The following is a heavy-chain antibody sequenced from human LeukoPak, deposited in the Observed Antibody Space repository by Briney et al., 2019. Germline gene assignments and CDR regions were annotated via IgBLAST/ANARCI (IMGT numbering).Heavy chain of an antibody. D-gene: IGHD1-26*01. J-gene: IGHJ4*02. CDR3: ARDRLRSGSLYFDY. CDR2: IYHSGST. Sequence: SETLPLTCTVSGYSISGGYYWGWIRQPPGKGLEWIGSIYHSGSTYYNPSLKSRVTISVDTSKNQFSLKLSSVTAADTAVYYCARDRLRSGSLYFDYWGQGTLVTVSS. V-gene: IGHV4-38-2*02. CDR1: GYSISGGYY.